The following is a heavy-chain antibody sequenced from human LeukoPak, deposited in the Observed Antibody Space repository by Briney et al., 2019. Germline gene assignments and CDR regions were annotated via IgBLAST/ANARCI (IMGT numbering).Heavy chain of an antibody. D-gene: IGHD1-1*01. V-gene: IGHV4-59*01. CDR1: GGSISSYY. CDR2: IYYSGST. Sequence: SETLSLTCTVSGGSISSYYWSWIRQPPGKGLEWIGYIYYSGSTNYNPSLKSRVTISVDTSKNQFSLKLSSVTAADTAVYYCARANGQQDYYYGMDVWGQGTTVTVSS. J-gene: IGHJ6*02. CDR3: ARANGQQDYYYGMDV.